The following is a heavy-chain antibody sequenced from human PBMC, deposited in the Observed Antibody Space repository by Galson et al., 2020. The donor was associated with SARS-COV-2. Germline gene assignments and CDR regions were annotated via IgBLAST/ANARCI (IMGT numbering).Heavy chain of an antibody. J-gene: IGHJ4*02. CDR3: AKSGSKWSHFDY. V-gene: IGHV3-23*01. Sequence: GGSLSLSCAASGFTFRNFAMNWVRPVPGKGLEWVSDISDYSAKTHYADSVRGRFTISRDNSKNTLYLHMHSLRVEDTAVYYCAKSGSKWSHFDYWGQGNLVTVSS. CDR2: ISDYSAKT. D-gene: IGHD2-15*01. CDR1: GFTFRNFA.